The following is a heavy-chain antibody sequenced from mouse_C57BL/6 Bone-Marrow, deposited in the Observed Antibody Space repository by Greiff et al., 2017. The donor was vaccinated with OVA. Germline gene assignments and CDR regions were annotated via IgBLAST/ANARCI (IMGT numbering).Heavy chain of an antibody. CDR1: DSEVFPIAY. CDR3: ARGDYDRDFFAY. D-gene: IGHD2-4*01. J-gene: IGHJ3*01. V-gene: IGHV15-2*01. Sequence: QVQLQQSGSELRNPGSSVKLSCKDFDSEVFPIAYMSWVRQKPGHGFEWIGGILPSIGRTIYGAKFEDKATLDADTLSNTAYLELNSLTSEDSAIYYCARGDYDRDFFAYWGQGTLVTVSA. CDR2: ILPSIGRT.